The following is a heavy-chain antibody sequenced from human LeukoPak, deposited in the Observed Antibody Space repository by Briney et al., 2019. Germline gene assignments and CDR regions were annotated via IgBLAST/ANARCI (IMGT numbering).Heavy chain of an antibody. Sequence: GGSLRPSCAASGFTFSSYAMTWVRQAPGKGLEWVSAISGSGGSTYYADSVKGRFTISRDNSKNKLYLKMNSLRAEDTAVYYCAKEQRLGPDGEPHAFDIWGQGTMVTVSS. CDR2: ISGSGGST. CDR3: AKEQRLGPDGEPHAFDI. V-gene: IGHV3-23*01. J-gene: IGHJ3*02. D-gene: IGHD3-10*01. CDR1: GFTFSSYA.